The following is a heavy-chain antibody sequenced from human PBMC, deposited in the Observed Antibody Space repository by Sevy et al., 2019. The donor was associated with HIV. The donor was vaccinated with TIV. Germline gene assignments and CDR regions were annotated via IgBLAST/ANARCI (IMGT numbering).Heavy chain of an antibody. CDR1: GYTFTSYD. CDR2: MNPNSGNT. CDR3: AVRGREFDWGNYYYYGMDV. J-gene: IGHJ6*02. D-gene: IGHD3-9*01. Sequence: ASVKVSCKASGYTFTSYDINWVRQATGQGLEWMGWMNPNSGNTGYAQKFQGRVTMTRNTSISTAYMELSSLRSEDSAVYYCAVRGREFDWGNYYYYGMDVWGQGTTVTVSS. V-gene: IGHV1-8*01.